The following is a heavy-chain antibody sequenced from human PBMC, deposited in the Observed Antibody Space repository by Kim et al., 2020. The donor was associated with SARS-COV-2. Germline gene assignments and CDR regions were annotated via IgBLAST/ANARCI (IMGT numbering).Heavy chain of an antibody. V-gene: IGHV4-34*01. CDR2: INHSGST. CDR3: ARAGYLYYYGMDV. D-gene: IGHD3-9*01. CDR1: GGSFSGYY. J-gene: IGHJ6*02. Sequence: SETLSLTCAVYGGSFSGYYWSWIRQPPGKGLEWIGEINHSGSTNYNPSLKSRVTISVDTSKNQFSLKLSSVTAADTAVYYCARAGYLYYYGMDVWGQGTT.